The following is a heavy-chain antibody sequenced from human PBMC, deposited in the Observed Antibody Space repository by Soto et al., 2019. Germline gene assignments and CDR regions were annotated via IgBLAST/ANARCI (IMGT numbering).Heavy chain of an antibody. V-gene: IGHV3-64*01. J-gene: IGHJ6*03. D-gene: IGHD2-15*01. CDR1: GFTFNTYA. Sequence: GGSLRLSCAASGFTFNTYAMHWVRQAPGKGLEYVSAISSNGDNTYYANSVRGRFTISRDNSKNTLYLQMGSLRAEDMAVYYCAKVVVPATWYYYYYMDVWGKGTTVTVSS. CDR3: AKVVVPATWYYYYYMDV. CDR2: ISSNGDNT.